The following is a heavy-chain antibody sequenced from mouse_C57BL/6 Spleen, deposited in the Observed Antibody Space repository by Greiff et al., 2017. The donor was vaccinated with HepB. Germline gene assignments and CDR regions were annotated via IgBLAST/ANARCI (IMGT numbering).Heavy chain of an antibody. V-gene: IGHV1-72*01. D-gene: IGHD1-1*01. J-gene: IGHJ2*01. CDR2: IDPNSGGT. CDR3: TLITTVVAFDY. Sequence: QVQLKEPGAELVKPGASVKLSCKASGYTFTSYWMHWVKQRPGRGLEWIGRIDPNSGGTKYNEKFKSKATLTVDKPSSTAYMQLSSLTSEDSAVYYCTLITTVVAFDYWGQGTTLTVSS. CDR1: GYTFTSYW.